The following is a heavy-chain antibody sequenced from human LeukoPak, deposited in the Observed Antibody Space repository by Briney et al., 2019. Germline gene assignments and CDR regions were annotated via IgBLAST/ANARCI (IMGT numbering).Heavy chain of an antibody. J-gene: IGHJ5*02. Sequence: GGSLRLSCAASGFTFSSYAVSWVRQAPGKGLEWVSAISGSGSSTFYADSVKGRFAISRDNSKNTLYLQMNSLRAEDTAVYYCAKDGSGVPVGDCFDPWGQGTLVTVSS. D-gene: IGHD2-2*01. V-gene: IGHV3-23*01. CDR1: GFTFSSYA. CDR3: AKDGSGVPVGDCFDP. CDR2: ISGSGSST.